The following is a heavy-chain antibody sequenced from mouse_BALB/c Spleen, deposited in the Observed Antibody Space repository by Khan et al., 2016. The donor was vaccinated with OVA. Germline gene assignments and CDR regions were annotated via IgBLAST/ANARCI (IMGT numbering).Heavy chain of an antibody. Sequence: VQLQESGAELARPGASVKMSCKASGYTFTNYTMHWVKQRPGQGLEWVGYINPSNGYTNYNQNFNDKATFSTDRSSSTAYMQLSSLTSDDSAVXYWVRIPIPPYYFDYWGQGTTLTVSS. J-gene: IGHJ2*01. CDR2: INPSNGYT. V-gene: IGHV1-4*01. CDR3: VRIPIPPYYFDY. CDR1: GYTFTNYT.